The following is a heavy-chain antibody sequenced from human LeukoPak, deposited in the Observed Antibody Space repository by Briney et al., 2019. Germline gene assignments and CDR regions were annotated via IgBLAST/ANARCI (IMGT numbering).Heavy chain of an antibody. CDR2: FDPEDGEDGET. D-gene: IGHD3-9*01. Sequence: ASVKVSCKVSGSSLIEVAMHWVRQAPGKGLAWVGSFDPEDGEDGETHYAQKFQGRATMTEDASTDTAYMELTSLSSEDTALYYCAMTDRYAGRPFDYWGQGTLVTVSS. CDR3: AMTDRYAGRPFDY. V-gene: IGHV1-24*01. J-gene: IGHJ4*02. CDR1: GSSLIEVA.